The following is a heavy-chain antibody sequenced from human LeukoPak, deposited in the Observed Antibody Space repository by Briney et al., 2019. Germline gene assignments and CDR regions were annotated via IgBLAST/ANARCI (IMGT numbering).Heavy chain of an antibody. Sequence: KPGGSLRLSCAASGFSFENYNMNWVRQAPGKGLEWVAYINVITGYIYYADSLKGRFTISRDNAKKSLFLEMNSLRVEDTAVYYCARAHPESFDDYGDPYYFDFWGQGTLVTISS. V-gene: IGHV3-21*01. CDR1: GFSFENYN. CDR3: ARAHPESFDDYGDPYYFDF. D-gene: IGHD4-17*01. CDR2: INVITGYI. J-gene: IGHJ4*02.